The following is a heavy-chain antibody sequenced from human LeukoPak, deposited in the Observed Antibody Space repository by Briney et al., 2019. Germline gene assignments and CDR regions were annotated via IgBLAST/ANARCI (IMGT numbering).Heavy chain of an antibody. CDR3: ARGEGVPAATETLDY. D-gene: IGHD2-2*01. Sequence: ASVKVSCKASGYTFTSYAMHWVRQAPGQRLEWMGWINAGNGNTKYSQKFQGRVTITRDTSASTAYMELSSLRSEDTAVYYCARGEGVPAATETLDYCGQGTLVTVSS. V-gene: IGHV1-3*01. CDR1: GYTFTSYA. J-gene: IGHJ4*02. CDR2: INAGNGNT.